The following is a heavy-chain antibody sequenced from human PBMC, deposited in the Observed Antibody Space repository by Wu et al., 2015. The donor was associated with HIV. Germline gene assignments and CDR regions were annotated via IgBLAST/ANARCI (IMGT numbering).Heavy chain of an antibody. CDR1: GDGFTSYA. Sequence: QAQLVQFGAEVKKPGSSVKVTCKASGDGFTSYAVSWVRQAPGQGLEWMGGIIPIFGTANYAQKFQGRVTITADESTSTAYMELSSLRSEDTAVYYCARNTDSVATSLYSLGVWGHGTTVTVSS. J-gene: IGHJ6*02. D-gene: IGHD5-12*01. CDR2: IIPIFGTA. CDR3: ARNTDSVATSLYSLGV. V-gene: IGHV1-69*12.